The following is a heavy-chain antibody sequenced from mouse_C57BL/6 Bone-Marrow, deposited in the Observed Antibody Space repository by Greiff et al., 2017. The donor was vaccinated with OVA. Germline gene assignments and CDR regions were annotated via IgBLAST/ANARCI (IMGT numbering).Heavy chain of an antibody. CDR3: ARCPRWSHFDY. V-gene: IGHV1-54*01. D-gene: IGHD2-3*01. Sequence: VQLQQSGAELVRPGTSVKVSCKASGYAFTNYLIEWVKQRPGQGLEWIGVINPGSGGTNYNEKFKDKATLTADKSSSTAYMQLSSLTSEDSAVYYCARCPRWSHFDYWGQGTTLTVSS. CDR1: GYAFTNYL. J-gene: IGHJ2*01. CDR2: INPGSGGT.